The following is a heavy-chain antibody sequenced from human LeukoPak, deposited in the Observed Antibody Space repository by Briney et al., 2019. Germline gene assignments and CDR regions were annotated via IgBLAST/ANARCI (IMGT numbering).Heavy chain of an antibody. CDR3: ARVQYYYDSSGYLLGTDSFDY. V-gene: IGHV1-2*02. Sequence: ASVKVSCKASGYTFTVYYMHWVRQAPGQGLEWMGWINPNSGGTNYAQKFQGRVTMTRDTSISTAYMELSRLRSDDTAVYYCARVQYYYDSSGYLLGTDSFDYWGQGTLVTVSS. D-gene: IGHD3-22*01. J-gene: IGHJ4*02. CDR2: INPNSGGT. CDR1: GYTFTVYY.